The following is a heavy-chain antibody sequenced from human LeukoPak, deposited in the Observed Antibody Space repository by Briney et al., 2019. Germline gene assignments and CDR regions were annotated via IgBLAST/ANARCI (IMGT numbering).Heavy chain of an antibody. Sequence: PGGSLRLSCAVSGFSVSSIYMSWVRQDPGKGVEWVSFIYNDGNTYYADAMKGRFSISRDSSRNTLYLQMNSLRVEDTAVYYCAGDTHSSNWYDHWGQGTLVTVSS. CDR1: GFSVSSIY. D-gene: IGHD6-13*01. V-gene: IGHV3-53*01. CDR3: AGDTHSSNWYDH. CDR2: IYNDGNT. J-gene: IGHJ5*02.